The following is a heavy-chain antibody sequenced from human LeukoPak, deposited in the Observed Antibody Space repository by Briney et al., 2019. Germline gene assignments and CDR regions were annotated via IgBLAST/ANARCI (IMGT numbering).Heavy chain of an antibody. CDR3: ARDNWTYYYDSSGPYYFDY. CDR2: IKQDGSEK. V-gene: IGHV3-7*01. J-gene: IGHJ4*02. CDR1: GFTFSHYW. D-gene: IGHD3-22*01. Sequence: GGSLRLSCAASGFTFSHYWMSWVLQAPGKGLEWVANIKQDGSEKYYVDSVKGRFTISRDNAKNSLYLQMNSLRAEDTAVYYCARDNWTYYYDSSGPYYFDYWGQGTLVSVSS.